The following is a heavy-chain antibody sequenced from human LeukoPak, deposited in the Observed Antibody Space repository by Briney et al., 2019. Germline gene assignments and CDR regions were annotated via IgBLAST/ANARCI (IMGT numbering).Heavy chain of an antibody. D-gene: IGHD2-2*01. J-gene: IGHJ4*02. V-gene: IGHV3-53*01. CDR3: ARDTRYCSSTSCYVGDY. CDR2: IYSGGST. Sequence: GGSLRLSCAASGFTVSSNYMSWVRQAPGKGLEWVSVIYSGGSTYYADSVKGRFTISRDRSKNTLYLQMYSLRAEDTAVYYCARDTRYCSSTSCYVGDYWGQGTLVTVSS. CDR1: GFTVSSNY.